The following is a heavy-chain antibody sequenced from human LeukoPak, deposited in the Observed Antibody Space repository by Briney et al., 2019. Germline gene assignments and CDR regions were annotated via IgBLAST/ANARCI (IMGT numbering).Heavy chain of an antibody. CDR1: GGTFSSYA. D-gene: IGHD3-10*01. CDR3: ASRYYGSGSYYKDRYYFDY. V-gene: IGHV1-69*05. CDR2: IIPIFGTA. Sequence: SVKVSCKASGGTFSSYAISWVRQAPGQGLEWVGGIIPIFGTANYAQKFQGRVTITTDESTSTAYMELSSLRSEDTAVYYCASRYYGSGSYYKDRYYFDYWGQGTLVTVSS. J-gene: IGHJ4*02.